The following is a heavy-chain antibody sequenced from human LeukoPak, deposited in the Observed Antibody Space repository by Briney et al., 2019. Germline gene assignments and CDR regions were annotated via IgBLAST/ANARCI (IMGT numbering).Heavy chain of an antibody. D-gene: IGHD2-2*01. CDR3: TTDPSIVVVPAAIGHHDY. CDR1: GFTFSNAW. CDR2: IKSKTDGCTT. J-gene: IGHJ4*02. V-gene: IGHV3-15*01. Sequence: GWSLRLSCAASGFTFSNAWMSWVRQAPGKGLEWVGRIKSKTDGCTTDYAAPVKGRFTISRDDSKNTLYLQMNSLKTEDTAVYYYTTDPSIVVVPAAIGHHDYWGQGTLVTVSS.